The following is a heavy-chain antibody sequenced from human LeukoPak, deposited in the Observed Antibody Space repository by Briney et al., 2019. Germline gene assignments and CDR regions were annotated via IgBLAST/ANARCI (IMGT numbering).Heavy chain of an antibody. CDR3: ARVSSGYDQAFDY. J-gene: IGHJ4*02. D-gene: IGHD5-12*01. V-gene: IGHV3-23*01. CDR1: GFTFSSYA. Sequence: GGSLRLSCAASGFTFSSYAMSWVRQAPGKGLEWVSAISGSGGSTYYADSVKGRFTISRDNSKNTLYLQMNSLRAEDTAVYYCARVSSGYDQAFDYWGQGTLVTVSS. CDR2: ISGSGGST.